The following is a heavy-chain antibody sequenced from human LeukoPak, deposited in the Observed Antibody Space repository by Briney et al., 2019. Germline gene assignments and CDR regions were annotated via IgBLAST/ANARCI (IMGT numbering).Heavy chain of an antibody. CDR3: ARDLGYGYYFYYYLYV. CDR2: IHASGNT. V-gene: IGHV4-4*07. Sequence: SETLSLTCTVSGGSIRSYYWTWIRQPARKGLEYLGRIHASGNTYYNPSLNSRVAISIITSKNQFSLKVSSVAAAETAVYYCARDLGYGYYFYYYLYVWGKGTTVTVSS. D-gene: IGHD5-18*01. CDR1: GGSIRSYY. J-gene: IGHJ6*03.